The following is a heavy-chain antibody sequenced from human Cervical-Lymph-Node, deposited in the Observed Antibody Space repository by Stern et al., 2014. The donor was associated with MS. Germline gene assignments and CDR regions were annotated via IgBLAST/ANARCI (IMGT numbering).Heavy chain of an antibody. CDR1: GYTFNTHS. D-gene: IGHD3-10*01. V-gene: IGHV7-4-1*02. Sequence: VQLVESGSELKKPGASVRVSCKTSGYTFNTHSINWVRQAPGPGLEWMGWINTKTGNPTYAQDFRGRFVFSLDASVRTAYLEISVLKADDTAVYYCTRGTTMVRGRFDPWGQGTPVTVSS. CDR3: TRGTTMVRGRFDP. J-gene: IGHJ5*02. CDR2: INTKTGNP.